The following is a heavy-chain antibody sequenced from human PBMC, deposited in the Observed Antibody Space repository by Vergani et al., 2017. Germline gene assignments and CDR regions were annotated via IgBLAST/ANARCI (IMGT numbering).Heavy chain of an antibody. D-gene: IGHD1-26*01. CDR2: ISGSGGST. CDR3: AKGCGVYIAGSGDY. V-gene: IGHV3-23*01. J-gene: IGHJ4*02. CDR1: GFTFSSYA. Sequence: EVQLLESGGGLVQPGGSLRLSCAASGFTFSSYAMSWVRQAPGKGLEWVSAISGSGGSTYYADSVKGRFTISRDNSKNTLYLQMNSLKAEDTAVYYCAKGCGVYIAGSGDYWGQGTLVTVSS.